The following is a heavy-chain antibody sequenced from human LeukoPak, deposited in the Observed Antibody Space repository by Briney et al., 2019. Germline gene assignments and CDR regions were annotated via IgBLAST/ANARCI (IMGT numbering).Heavy chain of an antibody. J-gene: IGHJ4*02. D-gene: IGHD6-13*01. CDR2: ISSSGSHI. V-gene: IGHV3-48*03. Sequence: GGSLRLSCAASVFTFSSYEMKWVRQAPGKGLEWGSYISSSGSHIYYADSVKGRLTISRDNAKNSLYLQINSLRAEDTAVYYCARYDIAAAGPYFDYWGQGTLVTVSS. CDR1: VFTFSSYE. CDR3: ARYDIAAAGPYFDY.